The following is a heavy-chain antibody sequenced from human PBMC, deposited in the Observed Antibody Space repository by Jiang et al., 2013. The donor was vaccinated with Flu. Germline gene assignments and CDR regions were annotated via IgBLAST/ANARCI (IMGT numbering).Heavy chain of an antibody. Sequence: ADSVKGRFTISRDNAKNSLYLQMNSLRAEDTALYYCAKDKGGHFDYWGQGTLVTVSS. J-gene: IGHJ4*02. CDR3: AKDKGGHFDY. V-gene: IGHV3-9*01.